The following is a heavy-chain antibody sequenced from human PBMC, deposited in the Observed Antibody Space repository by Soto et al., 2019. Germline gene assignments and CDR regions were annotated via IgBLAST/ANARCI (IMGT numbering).Heavy chain of an antibody. CDR2: VYRTGST. D-gene: IGHD6-13*01. J-gene: IGHJ4*02. CDR3: ARARATIAAAAIFDC. Sequence: QVQLQESGPGLVKPSGTLSLTCAVSGGSISTSNWWSWVRQPPGKGLEWIGEVYRTGSTNYNPSLESRLTRSVDKSTNQFSLKLTSVTAADTAVYYCARARATIAAAAIFDCWGQGTLVTVSS. V-gene: IGHV4-4*02. CDR1: GGSISTSNW.